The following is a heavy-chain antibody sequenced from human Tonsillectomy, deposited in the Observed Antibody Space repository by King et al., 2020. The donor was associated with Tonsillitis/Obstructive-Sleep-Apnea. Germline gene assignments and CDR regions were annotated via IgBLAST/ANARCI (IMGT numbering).Heavy chain of an antibody. Sequence: VQLVESGGGLVQPGGSLRLSCAASGSTFSSYEMNWVRQAPGKGLEWVSYISSSGSTIYYADSVKGRFTISRDNAKNSLYLQMNSLRAEDTAVYYCARDLGVQLWADDYWGQGTLVTVSS. CDR2: ISSSGSTI. D-gene: IGHD5-18*01. CDR1: GSTFSSYE. CDR3: ARDLGVQLWADDY. J-gene: IGHJ4*02. V-gene: IGHV3-48*03.